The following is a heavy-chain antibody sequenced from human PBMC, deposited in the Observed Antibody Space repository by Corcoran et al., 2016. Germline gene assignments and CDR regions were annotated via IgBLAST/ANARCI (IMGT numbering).Heavy chain of an antibody. Sequence: EVQLVQSGAEVKKPGESLSISCKGSGYSFTSYWISWVRQMPGKGLEWMGRIDPSDSYTNYSPSFQGHVTISADKSISTAYLQWSSLKASDTAMYYCARSDVVVPAAIHNWFDPWGQGTLVTVSS. CDR1: GYSFTSYW. V-gene: IGHV5-10-1*03. D-gene: IGHD2-2*01. CDR3: ARSDVVVPAAIHNWFDP. CDR2: IDPSDSYT. J-gene: IGHJ5*02.